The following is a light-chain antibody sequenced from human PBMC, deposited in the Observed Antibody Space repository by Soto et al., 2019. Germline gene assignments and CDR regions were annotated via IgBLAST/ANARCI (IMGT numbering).Light chain of an antibody. J-gene: IGLJ2*01. V-gene: IGLV1-44*01. CDR2: SND. CDR3: ATWDDSLNGVV. Sequence: QSVLTQPPSASGTPGQRVSISCSGGSSNIGTNTVNWYQHLPGTAPKLLIFSNDERPSGVPDRFSGSKSGTSASLAISGLQSDDEADYYCATWDDSLNGVVFGGVTQLTVL. CDR1: SSNIGTNT.